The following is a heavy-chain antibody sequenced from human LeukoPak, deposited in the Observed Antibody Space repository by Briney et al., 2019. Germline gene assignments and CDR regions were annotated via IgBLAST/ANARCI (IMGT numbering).Heavy chain of an antibody. CDR3: ARAPYCGGDCYSEGDFDY. D-gene: IGHD2-21*02. Sequence: GASVKVSCKASGYTFTSYYMHWVRQAPGQGLEWMGIINPSGGSTSYAQKFQGRVTMTRDTSTSTVYMELSSLRSEDTAVYYCARAPYCGGDCYSEGDFDYWGQGTLVTVSS. V-gene: IGHV1-46*01. CDR1: GYTFTSYY. J-gene: IGHJ4*02. CDR2: INPSGGST.